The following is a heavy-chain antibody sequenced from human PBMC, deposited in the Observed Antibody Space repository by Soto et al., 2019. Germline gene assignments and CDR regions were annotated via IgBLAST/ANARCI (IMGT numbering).Heavy chain of an antibody. J-gene: IGHJ4*02. CDR3: AGVPDY. Sequence: PSETLSLTCAVSGGSISSGGYSWSWIRQPPGKGLEWIGYMYHSGSTYYNPSLKSRVTISIDRSKNQFSLKLSFVTAADTAVYYCAGVPDYWGQGILVTVSS. CDR2: MYHSGST. D-gene: IGHD2-2*01. V-gene: IGHV4-30-2*01. CDR1: GGSISSGGYS.